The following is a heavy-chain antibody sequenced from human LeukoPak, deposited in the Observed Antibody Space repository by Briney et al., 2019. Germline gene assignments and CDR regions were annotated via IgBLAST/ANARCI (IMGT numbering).Heavy chain of an antibody. J-gene: IGHJ3*02. CDR3: ARGSMIAQRLDAFDI. CDR2: ISTTSGHI. CDR1: GFTFGSYS. Sequence: GGSLRLSCAAAGFTFGSYSMNWVRQAPGKGLEWVSSISTTSGHIYYADSLKGRFTISRDNARNSLSLQVNGLRADDTGIYYCARGSMIAQRLDAFDIWGQGTEATVSS. D-gene: IGHD2-21*01. V-gene: IGHV3-21*01.